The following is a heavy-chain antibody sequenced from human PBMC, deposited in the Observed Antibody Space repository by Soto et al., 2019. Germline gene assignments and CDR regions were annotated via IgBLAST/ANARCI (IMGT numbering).Heavy chain of an antibody. V-gene: IGHV3-23*01. CDR3: AKVVGWIASARNWFDP. Sequence: EVQLLESGGGLVQPGGSLRVSCEASGFTFSSYAMSWVRQAPGKGLEWVSAISGSGGSTYYADSVKGRFTISRDNSKNTLYLQMNSLRAEDTAVYYCAKVVGWIASARNWFDPWGQGTLVTVSS. CDR2: ISGSGGST. J-gene: IGHJ5*02. CDR1: GFTFSSYA. D-gene: IGHD6-13*01.